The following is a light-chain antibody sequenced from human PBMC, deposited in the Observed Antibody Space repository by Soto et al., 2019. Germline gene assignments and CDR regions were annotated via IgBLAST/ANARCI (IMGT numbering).Light chain of an antibody. CDR3: SSYTGRSTYV. J-gene: IGLJ1*01. CDR1: SSDVGGYNY. V-gene: IGLV2-14*01. CDR2: DVT. Sequence: QSVLTQPASVSGSPGQSITISCTGTSSDVGGYNYVSWYQQHPGKAPKLMIYDVTNRPSGVSSRFSGSKSGNTASLTISGLQAEDEANYYCSSYTGRSTYVFGSGSKVTVL.